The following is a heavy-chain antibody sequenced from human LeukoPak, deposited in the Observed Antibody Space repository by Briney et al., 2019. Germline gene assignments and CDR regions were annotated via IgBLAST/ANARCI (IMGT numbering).Heavy chain of an antibody. Sequence: KPSETLSLTCAVHGGSFSGYYWSWIRQPPGKGLEWIGEINHSGSTNYNPSLKSRVTISVDTSKNQFSLKLSSVTAADTAVYYCARDSSSSLDYWGQGTLVTLSS. CDR1: GGSFSGYY. CDR2: INHSGST. V-gene: IGHV4-34*01. J-gene: IGHJ4*02. CDR3: ARDSSSSLDY. D-gene: IGHD6-6*01.